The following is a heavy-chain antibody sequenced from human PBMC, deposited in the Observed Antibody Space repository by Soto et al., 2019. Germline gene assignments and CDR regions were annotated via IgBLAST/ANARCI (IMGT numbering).Heavy chain of an antibody. CDR2: IWSDGVNK. V-gene: IGHV3-33*01. CDR1: GFTFSSYG. J-gene: IGHJ4*02. D-gene: IGHD3-10*01. Sequence: QVQLVESGGGVVQPGRSLRLSCAASGFTFSSYGMHWVRQAPGKGLEWVAIIWSDGVNKNYIDSVKGRFTISRDNSENTLYLQMNILRDEDTAVYYCTRCFLYGSDNFYNRGPGFDWGRGTLVTVSS. CDR3: TRCFLYGSDNFYNRGPGFD.